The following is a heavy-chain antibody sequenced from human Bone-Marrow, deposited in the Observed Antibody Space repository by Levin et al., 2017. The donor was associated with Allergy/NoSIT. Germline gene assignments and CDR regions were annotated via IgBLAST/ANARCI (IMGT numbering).Heavy chain of an antibody. V-gene: IGHV1-2*02. D-gene: IGHD6-19*01. CDR2: INPNSGGT. J-gene: IGHJ4*02. Sequence: PGESLKISCKASGYTFTGYYMHWVRQAPGQGLEWMGWINPNSGGTNYAQKFQGRVTMTRDTSISTAYMELSRLRSDDTAVYYCARDPAVAGTDPEGYWGQGTLVTVSS. CDR1: GYTFTGYY. CDR3: ARDPAVAGTDPEGY.